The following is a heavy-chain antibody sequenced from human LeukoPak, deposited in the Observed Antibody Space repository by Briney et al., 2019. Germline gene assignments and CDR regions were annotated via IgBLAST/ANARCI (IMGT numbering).Heavy chain of an antibody. J-gene: IGHJ6*02. CDR3: ARDRLYGMDV. D-gene: IGHD2/OR15-2a*01. CDR2: INHSGST. V-gene: IGHV4-34*01. CDR1: GGCFSGYY. Sequence: SETLPLTCAVYGGCFSGYYWSWIRQPPGKGLEWIGEINHSGSTNYNPSLKSRVTISVDTSKNQFSLKLSSVTAADTAVYYCARDRLYGMDVWGQGTTVTVSS.